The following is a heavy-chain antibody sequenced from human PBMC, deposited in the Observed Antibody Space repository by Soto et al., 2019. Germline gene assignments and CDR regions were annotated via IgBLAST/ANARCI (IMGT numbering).Heavy chain of an antibody. Sequence: WLCLWLCFAASGVTSSSYGMDWVRQAPGGVLEWVGVIWYDGSNKYCADSVKVRFTISRDNSKNTLYLQMNSLRAEATGVYYCARDQDYYDSSGYYYYPYSYGMDVWGQGPTVTV. CDR2: IWYDGSNK. V-gene: IGHV3-33*08. CDR1: GVTSSSYG. D-gene: IGHD3-22*01. CDR3: ARDQDYYDSSGYYYYPYSYGMDV. J-gene: IGHJ6*02.